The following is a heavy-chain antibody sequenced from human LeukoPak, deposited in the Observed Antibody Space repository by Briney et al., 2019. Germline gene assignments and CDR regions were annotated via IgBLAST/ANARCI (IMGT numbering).Heavy chain of an antibody. V-gene: IGHV4-34*01. Sequence: PSEALSLTCAVYGGSFSGYYWSWIRQPPGKGLEWIGSIYYSGTTYYNPSLKSRVTISVETSKKQFSLQLGSVTAADTAVYYCVTPSNYRDNYFDSWGQGILVTVSS. D-gene: IGHD4-11*01. CDR3: VTPSNYRDNYFDS. J-gene: IGHJ5*01. CDR2: IYYSGTT. CDR1: GGSFSGYY.